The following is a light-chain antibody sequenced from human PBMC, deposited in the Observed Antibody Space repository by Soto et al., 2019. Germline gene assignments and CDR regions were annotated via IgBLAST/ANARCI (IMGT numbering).Light chain of an antibody. CDR3: MQGTHWLWT. V-gene: IGKV2-30*02. CDR2: KVF. J-gene: IGKJ1*01. Sequence: DVVMTQSPLSLPVTLGQPASISCRSSQSLVHSDGNTYLNWFQQRPGQSPRRLIYKVFNRDSGVPDRFSGSGSGTNFTLKISRVEAEDVGVYFCMQGTHWLWTFGRGTKVEIK. CDR1: QSLVHSDGNTY.